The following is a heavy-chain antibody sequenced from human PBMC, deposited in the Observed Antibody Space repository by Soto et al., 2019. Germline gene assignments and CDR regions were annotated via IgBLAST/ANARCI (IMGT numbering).Heavy chain of an antibody. J-gene: IGHJ4*02. Sequence: LRLSCAASGFTFSDYYMSWIRQAPGKGLEWVSSITSSGSTTYYTDSVKGRFTISRDNAKNSLYLQMNSLRAEDTAVYYCARERYSYGPYYFDYWGQGTLVTVSS. CDR2: ITSSGSTT. V-gene: IGHV3-11*01. CDR1: GFTFSDYY. CDR3: ARERYSYGPYYFDY. D-gene: IGHD5-18*01.